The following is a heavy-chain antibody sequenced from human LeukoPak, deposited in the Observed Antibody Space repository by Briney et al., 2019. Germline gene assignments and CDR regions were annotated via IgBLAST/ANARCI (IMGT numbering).Heavy chain of an antibody. Sequence: GASVKVSCKASGYTFTSYGISWVRQAPGQGLEWMGWISAYNGNTNYAQKLQGRVTMTTDTSTSTAYMELRSLRSDDTAVYYCTRVRDGYPYSDYYYYMDVWGKGTTVTVSS. CDR2: ISAYNGNT. J-gene: IGHJ6*03. CDR1: GYTFTSYG. D-gene: IGHD5-24*01. CDR3: TRVRDGYPYSDYYYYMDV. V-gene: IGHV1-18*01.